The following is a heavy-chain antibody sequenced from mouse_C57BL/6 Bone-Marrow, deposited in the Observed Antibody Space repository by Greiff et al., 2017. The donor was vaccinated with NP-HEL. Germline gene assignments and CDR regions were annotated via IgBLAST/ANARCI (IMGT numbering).Heavy chain of an antibody. V-gene: IGHV1-72*01. CDR3: ASSYYKGYWYFDV. CDR1: GYTFTSYW. D-gene: IGHD2-12*01. CDR2: IDPNSGGT. Sequence: QVQLQQSGAELVKPGASVKLSCKASGYTFTSYWMHWVKQRPGRGLEWIGRIDPNSGGTKYNEKFKGKATLTVEKPSSTAYMQLSSLTAEDSAVYYCASSYYKGYWYFDVWGTGTTVTVSS. J-gene: IGHJ1*03.